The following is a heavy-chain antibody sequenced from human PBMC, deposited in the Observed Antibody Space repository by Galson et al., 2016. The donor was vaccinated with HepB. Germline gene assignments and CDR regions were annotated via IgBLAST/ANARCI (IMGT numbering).Heavy chain of an antibody. D-gene: IGHD3-3*01. J-gene: IGHJ5*02. CDR2: IIPIFGTA. CDR1: GYTFSNFA. V-gene: IGHV1-69*13. Sequence: SVKVSCKASGYTFSNFAINWVRQAPGQGLEWMGGIIPIFGTATYAQKFQNKVTITADESTTTGYMELSNLRSEDTAIYYCVRGHDFWSGRLDPWGQGTLVTVSP. CDR3: VRGHDFWSGRLDP.